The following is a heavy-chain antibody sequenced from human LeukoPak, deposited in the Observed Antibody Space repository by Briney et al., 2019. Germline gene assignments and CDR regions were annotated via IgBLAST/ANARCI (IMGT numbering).Heavy chain of an antibody. D-gene: IGHD2-2*01. CDR1: GFTFTSYA. V-gene: IGHV3-33*08. J-gene: IGHJ4*02. Sequence: GGSLRLSCAASGFTFTSYAMSWVRQAPGKGLEWVAVIWYDGSNKYYADSVKGRFTISRDNSKNTLYLQMNSLRAEDTAVYYCARGQLVVVPAASYYFDYWGQGTLVSVSS. CDR3: ARGQLVVVPAASYYFDY. CDR2: IWYDGSNK.